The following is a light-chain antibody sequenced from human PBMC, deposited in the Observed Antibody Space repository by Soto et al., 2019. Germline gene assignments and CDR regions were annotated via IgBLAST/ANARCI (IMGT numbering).Light chain of an antibody. J-gene: IGKJ4*01. CDR2: SAS. CDR3: QQYKSYSLT. V-gene: IGKV1-5*03. CDR1: QSIRNW. Sequence: DIQMTQSPSTLSASVGDRVTLTCRASQSIRNWLAWYQQKPGKAPKLLISSASTLESGAPSRFSGSGAGTEFTLTISSLQPDDFAVYYCQQYKSYSLTFGGGTKVEIK.